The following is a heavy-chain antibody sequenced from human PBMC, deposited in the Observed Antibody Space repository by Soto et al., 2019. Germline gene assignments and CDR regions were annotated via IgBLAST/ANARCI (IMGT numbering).Heavy chain of an antibody. CDR2: IYYSGNT. D-gene: IGHD3-10*01. Sequence: PSETLSLTCTVSGGSISSSSYYWGWIRQPPGKGLEWIGNIYYSGNTYYNPSLKSRVTISVDTSKNQFSLKLSSVTAADTAVYYCARQSKLRFGQLIYSWFDSWGQGTLVTLAS. CDR1: GGSISSSSYY. J-gene: IGHJ5*01. CDR3: ARQSKLRFGQLIYSWFDS. V-gene: IGHV4-39*07.